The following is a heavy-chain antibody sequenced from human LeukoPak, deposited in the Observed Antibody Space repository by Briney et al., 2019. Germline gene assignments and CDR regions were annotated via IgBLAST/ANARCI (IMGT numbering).Heavy chain of an antibody. CDR3: SRRGIGARPFDY. D-gene: IGHD6-6*01. J-gene: IGHJ4*02. CDR2: ISTDGSTT. V-gene: IGHV3-74*01. CDR1: GFTFSSYW. Sequence: PGGSLRLSCAASGFTFSSYWMHWVRHAPGKGLVWVSRISTDGSTTTYADSVRGRFTISRDNAKKTLHLQMNSLRAEDTAVYYCSRRGIGARPFDYWGQGTLVTVSS.